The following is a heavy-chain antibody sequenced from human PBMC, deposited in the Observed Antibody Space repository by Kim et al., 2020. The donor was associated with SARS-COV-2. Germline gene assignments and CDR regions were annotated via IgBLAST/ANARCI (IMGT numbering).Heavy chain of an antibody. V-gene: IGHV3-74*01. J-gene: IGHJ4*01. CDR2: IYSDGSGT. CDR1: GFTFSRYW. CDR3: ARRAVDSSGTYYFDY. Sequence: GGSLTLSCAASGFTFSRYWMHWVRQPPGKGLVWVSRIYSDGSGTSYADSVKGRFTISRDNAKNTLYLQMNSLRAEDTALYYYARRAVDSSGTYYFDYWG. D-gene: IGHD3-22*01.